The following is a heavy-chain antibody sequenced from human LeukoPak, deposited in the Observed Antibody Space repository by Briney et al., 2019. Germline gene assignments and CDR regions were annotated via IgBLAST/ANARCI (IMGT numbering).Heavy chain of an antibody. CDR1: GYTFNTYG. CDR3: ARGLDYDSSGYYSV. Sequence: EASVKVSCKASGYTFNTYGITWVRQAPGQGLEWMGWISGYNGKTKYAQKLQDRVTMTTDTSTTTAYTELRSLRSDDTAVYYCARGLDYDSSGYYSVWGQGTLVTVSS. CDR2: ISGYNGKT. V-gene: IGHV1-18*01. D-gene: IGHD3-22*01. J-gene: IGHJ4*02.